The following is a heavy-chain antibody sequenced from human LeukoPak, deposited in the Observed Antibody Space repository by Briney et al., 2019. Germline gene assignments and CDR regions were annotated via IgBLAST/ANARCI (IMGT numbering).Heavy chain of an antibody. D-gene: IGHD6-13*01. CDR3: ARDGLGFRSAGTPRYYYGMDV. V-gene: IGHV1-18*01. Sequence: ASVKVSCKASGYTFTSYGISWVRQAPGQGLEWMGWISAYNGNTNYAQKLQGRVTMTTDTSTSTAYMELRSLRSDDTAVYYCARDGLGFRSAGTPRYYYGMDVWGQGTTVTVSS. CDR1: GYTFTSYG. J-gene: IGHJ6*02. CDR2: ISAYNGNT.